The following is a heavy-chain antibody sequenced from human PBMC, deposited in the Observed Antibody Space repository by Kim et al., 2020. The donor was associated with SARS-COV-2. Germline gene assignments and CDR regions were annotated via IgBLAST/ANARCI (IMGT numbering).Heavy chain of an antibody. CDR2: INPNSGGT. Sequence: ASVKVSCKASGYTFTGHYIHWVRQAPGQGLEWMGRINPNSGGTNYAQKFQGRVTMTRDTSVSTAYMELSRLRSDDTAVYYCARDRYQAGDYDSMVAYWGQGTLVIVSS. D-gene: IGHD2-21*01. J-gene: IGHJ4*02. CDR3: ARDRYQAGDYDSMVAY. V-gene: IGHV1-2*06. CDR1: GYTFTGHY.